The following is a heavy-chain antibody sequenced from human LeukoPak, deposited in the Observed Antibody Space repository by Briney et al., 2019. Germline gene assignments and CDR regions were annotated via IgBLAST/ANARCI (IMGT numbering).Heavy chain of an antibody. CDR1: GFTFSSYA. V-gene: IGHV3-30*04. J-gene: IGHJ4*02. CDR3: AAEKYYYDSSGYTPYFDY. CDR2: ISYDGSNK. Sequence: PGGSLRLSCAASGFTFSSYAMHWVRQAPGKGLEWVAVISYDGSNKYYADSVKGRFTISRDNSKNTLYLQMNSLRAEDTAVYYCAAEKYYYDSSGYTPYFDYWGQGTLVTVSS. D-gene: IGHD3-22*01.